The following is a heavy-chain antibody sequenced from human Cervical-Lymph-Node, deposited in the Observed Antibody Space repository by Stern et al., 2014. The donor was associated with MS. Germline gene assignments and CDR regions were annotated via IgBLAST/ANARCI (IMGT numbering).Heavy chain of an antibody. CDR2: IYYRGRP. D-gene: IGHD1-26*01. Sequence: QLQLQESGPGLVRPSETLSLTCTASGDSVSSEDYYWSWIRQSPGKDLEWIGYIYYRGRPNYNPSLKRRPTISIDTSKNQFSLRLISVTAADTAVYYCARSGYYGIDVWGQGTTVIVSS. J-gene: IGHJ6*02. CDR3: ARSGYYGIDV. CDR1: GDSVSSEDYY. V-gene: IGHV4-61*08.